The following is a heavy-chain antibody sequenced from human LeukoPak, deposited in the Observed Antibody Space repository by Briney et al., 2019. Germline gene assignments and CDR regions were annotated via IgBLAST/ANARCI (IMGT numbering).Heavy chain of an antibody. CDR1: GFTFSYYS. CDR2: VDCDESNT. CDR3: ARVSVDFWSGYSFDS. J-gene: IGHJ4*02. V-gene: IGHV3-74*01. D-gene: IGHD3-3*01. Sequence: AVSLRLSCAGSGFTFSYYSMHWLRQAPQKIPYWVSRVDCDESNTDYADAVKGRFTISRDNAQNTLYLEMNSLRAEDMAVYYCARVSVDFWSGYSFDSWGQGTLVVFSS.